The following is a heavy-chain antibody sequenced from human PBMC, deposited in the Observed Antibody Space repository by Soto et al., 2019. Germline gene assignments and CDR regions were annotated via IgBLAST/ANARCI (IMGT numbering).Heavy chain of an antibody. CDR1: GYTFTSYG. V-gene: IGHV1-18*03. CDR3: ASYGYFDWLLHGYRYYYGMDV. CDR2: ISAYNGNT. J-gene: IGHJ6*02. D-gene: IGHD3-9*01. Sequence: ASVKVSCKASGYTFTSYGISWVRQAPGQGLEWMGWISAYNGNTNYAQKLQGRVTMTTDTSTSTAYMELSSLRSEDMAVYYCASYGYFDWLLHGYRYYYGMDVWGQGTTVTVSS.